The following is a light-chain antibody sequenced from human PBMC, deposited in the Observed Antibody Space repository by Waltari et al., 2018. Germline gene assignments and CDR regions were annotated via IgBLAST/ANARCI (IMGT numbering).Light chain of an antibody. Sequence: IVLTQSPDTLSSSPGERATLSCRASQSVTSISLAWYQQKPGQAPRLLIYGTSTRATGFPDRFSGSGSGTDFTLTISRLEPEDSAVYHCQQYDGSAVTFGGGTKVEIK. CDR1: QSVTSIS. J-gene: IGKJ4*01. V-gene: IGKV3-20*01. CDR2: GTS. CDR3: QQYDGSAVT.